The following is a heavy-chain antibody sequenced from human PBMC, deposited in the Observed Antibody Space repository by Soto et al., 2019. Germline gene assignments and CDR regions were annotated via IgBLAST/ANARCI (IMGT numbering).Heavy chain of an antibody. CDR1: GFTFSTYH. J-gene: IGHJ3*01. CDR2: INPSSSHI. CDR3: ASGYCAVGGCYRRRYAIDV. V-gene: IGHV3-21*01. Sequence: EVQLVESGGGLVMPGGSLRLSCAASGFTFSTYHMNWVRQAPGKGLEWVSSINPSSSHIYYADSVSGRFTISRDNSNKSMDLQMNSLRTEDAAVYYCASGYCAVGGCYRRRYAIDVLGQGTMVSVS. D-gene: IGHD2-8*02.